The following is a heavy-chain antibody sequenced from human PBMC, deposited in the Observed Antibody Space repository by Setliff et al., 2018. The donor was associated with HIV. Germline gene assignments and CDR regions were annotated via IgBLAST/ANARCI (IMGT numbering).Heavy chain of an antibody. V-gene: IGHV4-61*09. CDR3: ARGRTIGVSAVFFDP. D-gene: IGHD3-3*01. CDR2: IYVGGSV. J-gene: IGHJ5*02. Sequence: PSETLSLTCTVSGGSMNSDSYSWTWLRQPAGKGPELIGHIYVGGSVIYNPSLASRLTISIVPSKNQFSLDLRSVTAADTAKYYCARGRTIGVSAVFFDPWGQGTPVTVSS. CDR1: GGSMNSDSYS.